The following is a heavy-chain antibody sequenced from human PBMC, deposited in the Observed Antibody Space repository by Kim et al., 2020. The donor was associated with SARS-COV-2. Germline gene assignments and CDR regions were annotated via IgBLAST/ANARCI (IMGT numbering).Heavy chain of an antibody. Sequence: GQKFQGRVTMTRDTSINAAYMELNTLMSDDTAIYYCARDSAATANWEFDSWGQGTQVTVSS. CDR3: ARDSAATANWEFDS. V-gene: IGHV1-2*02. J-gene: IGHJ4*02. D-gene: IGHD6-25*01.